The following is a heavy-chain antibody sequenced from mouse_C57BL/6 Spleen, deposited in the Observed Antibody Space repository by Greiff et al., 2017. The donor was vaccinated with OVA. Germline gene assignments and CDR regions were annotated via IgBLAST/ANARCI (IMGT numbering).Heavy chain of an antibody. D-gene: IGHD1-1*01. CDR1: GYTFTDYE. CDR3: TRKLRNYFDY. V-gene: IGHV1-15*01. CDR2: IDPETGGT. J-gene: IGHJ2*01. Sequence: VKLVESGADLVRPGASVTLSCKASGYTFTDYEMHWVKQTPVHGLEWIGAIDPETGGTAYNQKFKGKAILTADKSSSTAYMELRSLTSEDSAVYYCTRKLRNYFDYWGQGTTLTVSS.